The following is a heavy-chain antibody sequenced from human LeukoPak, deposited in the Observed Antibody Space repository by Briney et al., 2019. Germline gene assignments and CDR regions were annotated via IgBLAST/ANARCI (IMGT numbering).Heavy chain of an antibody. J-gene: IGHJ4*02. D-gene: IGHD4-17*01. CDR1: GYTFTSYD. V-gene: IGHV1-8*03. CDR2: MNPNSGNT. Sequence: ASVKVSCKASGYTFTSYDINWARQATGQGLEWMGWMNPNSGNTGYAQKFQGRVTITRNTSISTAYMELSSLRSEDTAVYYCARGTKLPYPTVTTHYYFDFWGQGTLVTVSS. CDR3: ARGTKLPYPTVTTHYYFDF.